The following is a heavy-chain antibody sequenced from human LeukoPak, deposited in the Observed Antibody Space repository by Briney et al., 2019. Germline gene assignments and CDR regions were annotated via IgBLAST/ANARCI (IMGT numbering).Heavy chain of an antibody. J-gene: IGHJ4*02. CDR2: IYYSGSI. CDR1: GGSISSYY. Sequence: SETLSLTCTVSGGSISSYYWSWIRQPPGKGLEWIGYIYYSGSINYNPSLKSRVTISVDTSKNQLSLKLTPVTAADTAVYYCARDGYSGNDGLWGQGTLVTVSS. CDR3: ARDGYSGNDGL. V-gene: IGHV4-59*01. D-gene: IGHD5-12*01.